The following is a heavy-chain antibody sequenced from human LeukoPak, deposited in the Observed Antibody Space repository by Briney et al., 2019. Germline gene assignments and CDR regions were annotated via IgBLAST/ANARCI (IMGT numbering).Heavy chain of an antibody. CDR2: IYTGGNT. Sequence: PGGSLRLSCVVSGFTVSTKYMTWVRQAPGKGLEWVSVIYTGGNTYYADSVKGRFTISRDNSKNTLYLQMLSLRAEDSAIYYCAKDPREYCSSTSCPNWFDPWGQGTLVTVSS. V-gene: IGHV3-53*01. CDR3: AKDPREYCSSTSCPNWFDP. CDR1: GFTVSTKY. D-gene: IGHD2-2*01. J-gene: IGHJ5*02.